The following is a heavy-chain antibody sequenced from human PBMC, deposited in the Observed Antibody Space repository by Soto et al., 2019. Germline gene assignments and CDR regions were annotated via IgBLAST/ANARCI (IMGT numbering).Heavy chain of an antibody. CDR3: ARHLAHTLQTKYGMDV. V-gene: IGHV5-10-1*01. D-gene: IGHD1-1*01. CDR1: GYSFTSYG. J-gene: IGHJ6*02. Sequence: PGDPLKMSCKGSGYSFTSYGIGWVRQMTGEGLELMETIDPTDSHTNYTPSFQGHVTFSAGKSISTAYLKWSSVKATDTAMYYCARHLAHTLQTKYGMDVWGQGTTVTVSS. CDR2: IDPTDSHT.